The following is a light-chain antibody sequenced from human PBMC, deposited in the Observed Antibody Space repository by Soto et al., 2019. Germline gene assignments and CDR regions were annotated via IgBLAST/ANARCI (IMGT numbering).Light chain of an antibody. J-gene: IGKJ2*01. Sequence: EIVLTQSPGTLSLSPGERATLSCRASQSNSYLAWYQQKPGQAPRLLVYGASTRATGIPDRFSCSGSGTDFSLTISRLEPEDFAVYYCQQFGSSRFTYGQGTKPEI. V-gene: IGKV3-20*01. CDR1: QSNSY. CDR3: QQFGSSRFT. CDR2: GAS.